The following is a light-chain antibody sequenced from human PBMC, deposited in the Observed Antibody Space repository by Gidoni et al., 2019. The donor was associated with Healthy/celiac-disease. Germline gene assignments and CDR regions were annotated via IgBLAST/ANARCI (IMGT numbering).Light chain of an antibody. Sequence: QSALTQPPSASGSPGQSVTISCTGTSSDVGGYNYVSWYQQHPGKAPKLMIYGVTKRPSGVPDRFSGSKSGNTASLTVSGLQAVDEADYYCSSYAGSNKGNVFGTGTKVTVL. CDR1: SSDVGGYNY. J-gene: IGLJ1*01. V-gene: IGLV2-8*01. CDR3: SSYAGSNKGNV. CDR2: GVT.